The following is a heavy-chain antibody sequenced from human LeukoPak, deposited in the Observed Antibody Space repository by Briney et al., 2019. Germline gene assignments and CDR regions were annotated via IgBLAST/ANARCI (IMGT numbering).Heavy chain of an antibody. V-gene: IGHV4-30-2*01. CDR2: IYHSGST. CDR3: ARGAPVVVVAAIPRWFDP. D-gene: IGHD2-15*01. Sequence: SETLSLTCAVSGGSISSGGYSWSWIRQPPGKGLEWIGYIYHSGSTYYNPSLKSRVTISVDRSKNQFSLKLSSVTAADTAVYYCARGAPVVVVAAIPRWFDPWGQGTLVTVPS. J-gene: IGHJ5*02. CDR1: GGSISSGGYS.